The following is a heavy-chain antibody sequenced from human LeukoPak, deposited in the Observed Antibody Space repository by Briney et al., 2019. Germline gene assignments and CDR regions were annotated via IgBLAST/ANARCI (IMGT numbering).Heavy chain of an antibody. D-gene: IGHD3-22*01. CDR2: INAGNGNT. Sequence: ASVKVSCKASGYTFTSYAMHWVRQAPGQRLEWMGWINAGNGNTKYSQKFQGRVTITRDTSASTAYMEPSSLRSEDTAVYYCARGSPYYYDSSGYYPYWGQGTLVTVSS. J-gene: IGHJ4*02. CDR3: ARGSPYYYDSSGYYPY. CDR1: GYTFTSYA. V-gene: IGHV1-3*01.